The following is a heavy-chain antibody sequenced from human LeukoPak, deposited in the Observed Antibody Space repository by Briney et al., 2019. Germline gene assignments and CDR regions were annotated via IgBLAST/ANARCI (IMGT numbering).Heavy chain of an antibody. Sequence: SGTLSLTCTVSGGSISGYYWSWIRQPPGKGLEWIGYIYYSGSTNYNPSLKSRVTISVDTSKNQFSLKLSSVTAADTAVYYCARVVYYYDSSGYYYVSYYFDYWGQGTLVTVSS. CDR1: GGSISGYY. CDR2: IYYSGST. J-gene: IGHJ4*02. CDR3: ARVVYYYDSSGYYYVSYYFDY. D-gene: IGHD3-22*01. V-gene: IGHV4-59*01.